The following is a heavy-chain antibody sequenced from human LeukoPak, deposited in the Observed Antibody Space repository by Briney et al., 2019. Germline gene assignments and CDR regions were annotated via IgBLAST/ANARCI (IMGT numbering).Heavy chain of an antibody. V-gene: IGHV1-69*04. D-gene: IGHD3-22*01. CDR3: ASEDYYDSSGYYYPFDY. J-gene: IGHJ4*02. CDR1: GGTFSSYA. CDR2: IIPILGIA. Sequence: AASVKVSCKASGGTFSSYAISWVRQAPGQGLEWMGRIIPILGIANYAQKFQGRVTITADKSTSTAYMELSSPRSEDTAVYYCASEDYYDSSGYYYPFDYWGQGTLVTVSS.